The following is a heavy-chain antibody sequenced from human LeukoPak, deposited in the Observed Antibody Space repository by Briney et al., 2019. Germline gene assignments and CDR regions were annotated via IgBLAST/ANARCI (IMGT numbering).Heavy chain of an antibody. D-gene: IGHD3-22*01. V-gene: IGHV4-4*09. CDR2: IYTSGST. Sequence: SETLTLTCTVSGGSISSYYWSWIRQPPGKGLEWIGYIYTSGSTNYNPSLKSRVTISVDTSKNQFSLKLSSVTAADTAVYYCARLKNDSSGYDPYYYYYYMDVWGKGTTVTVSS. J-gene: IGHJ6*03. CDR3: ARLKNDSSGYDPYYYYYYMDV. CDR1: GGSISSYY.